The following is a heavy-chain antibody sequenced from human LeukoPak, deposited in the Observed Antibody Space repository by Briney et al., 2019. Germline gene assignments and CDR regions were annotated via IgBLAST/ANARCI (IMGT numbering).Heavy chain of an antibody. CDR2: IWYDGSNK. D-gene: IGHD5-24*01. CDR3: AKLYVRDGYNAWTDYYYYGMDV. V-gene: IGHV3-30*02. J-gene: IGHJ6*02. Sequence: QSGGSLRLSCAASGFTFSSYGMHWVRQAPGKGLEWVAVIWYDGSNKYYADSVKGRFTISRDNSKNTLYLQMNSLRAEDTAVYYCAKLYVRDGYNAWTDYYYYGMDVWGQGTTVTVSS. CDR1: GFTFSSYG.